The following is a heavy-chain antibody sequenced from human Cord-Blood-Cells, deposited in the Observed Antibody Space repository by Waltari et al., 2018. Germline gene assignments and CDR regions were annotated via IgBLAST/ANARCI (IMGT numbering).Heavy chain of an antibody. CDR2: INRNSGNT. Sequence: QVQLVQSGAEVKKPGASVKVSCKASGYTFTSYDINWVRQATGQGLEWMGWINRNSGNTGYAQKVQGRVTITRNTSISTAYMELSSLRSEDTAVYYCARGSHWGPYNWFDPWGQGTLVTVSS. V-gene: IGHV1-8*03. J-gene: IGHJ5*02. D-gene: IGHD7-27*01. CDR3: ARGSHWGPYNWFDP. CDR1: GYTFTSYD.